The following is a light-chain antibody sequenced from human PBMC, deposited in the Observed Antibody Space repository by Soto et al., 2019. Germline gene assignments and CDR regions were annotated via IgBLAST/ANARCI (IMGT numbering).Light chain of an antibody. J-gene: IGLJ1*01. CDR2: DVS. CDR3: CSYAGSYTYV. Sequence: QSAVTQLRSVSGSPGQSVTISCTGTSSDVGGYNYVSWYQQHPGKAPKLMIYDVSKRPSGVPDRFSGSKSGNTASLTISGLQAEDEADYYCCSYAGSYTYVFGTGTKVTVL. V-gene: IGLV2-11*01. CDR1: SSDVGGYNY.